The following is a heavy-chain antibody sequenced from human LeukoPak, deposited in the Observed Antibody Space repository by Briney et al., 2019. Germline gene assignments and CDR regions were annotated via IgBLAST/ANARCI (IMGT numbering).Heavy chain of an antibody. V-gene: IGHV3-30*03. CDR2: ISYDGSNE. CDR3: ARDRGYFDSSGYYSGPFDY. CDR1: GFIFRIYG. D-gene: IGHD3-22*01. J-gene: IGHJ4*02. Sequence: PGGSLRLSCAASGFIFRIYGMHWVRQAPGKGLEWVAIISYDGSNEYYADAVKGRFTISRDNSKNTLYLQMRSLRAEDTAVYYCARDRGYFDSSGYYSGPFDYWGQGTLVTVSS.